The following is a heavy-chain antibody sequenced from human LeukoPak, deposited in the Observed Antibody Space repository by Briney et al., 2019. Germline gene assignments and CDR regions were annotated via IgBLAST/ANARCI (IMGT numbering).Heavy chain of an antibody. V-gene: IGHV4-61*02. J-gene: IGHJ4*02. CDR3: ARNNYDYVWGSYRYDY. Sequence: PSETLSLTCTVSGGSISSGSYYWSWIRQPAGKGLEWIGRIYTSGSTSYNPSLESRVTISVDTSKNQFSLKLSSVTAADTAVYYCARNNYDYVWGSYRYDYWGQGTLVTVSS. CDR2: IYTSGST. CDR1: GGSISSGSYY. D-gene: IGHD3-16*02.